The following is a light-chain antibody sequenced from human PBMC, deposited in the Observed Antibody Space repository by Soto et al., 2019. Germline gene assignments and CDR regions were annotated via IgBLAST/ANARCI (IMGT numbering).Light chain of an antibody. Sequence: QSVLNQPPSASGTPGQRVTISCSGSSSNIGSNVVNWYQQLPGTAPKLLIYTNNKRPSGGPDRVSGSKSGTSASLAVSGLQYEDEADYYCATWDETLKGPVFGGGTKLTVL. CDR2: TNN. CDR1: SSNIGSNV. J-gene: IGLJ2*01. V-gene: IGLV1-44*01. CDR3: ATWDETLKGPV.